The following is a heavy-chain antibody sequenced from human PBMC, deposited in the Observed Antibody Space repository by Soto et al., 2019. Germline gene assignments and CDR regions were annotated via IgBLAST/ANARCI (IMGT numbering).Heavy chain of an antibody. CDR3: ARDGCSSTSCYLGP. V-gene: IGHV1-3*01. CDR2: INAGNGNT. CDR1: GYTFTSYA. J-gene: IGHJ5*02. Sequence: GASVQVSCKASGYTFTSYAMHWVRQAPGQRLEWMGWINAGNGNTKYSQKFQGRVTITRDTSASTAYMELSSLRSEDTAVYYCARDGCSSTSCYLGPWGQGTLVTVSS. D-gene: IGHD2-2*01.